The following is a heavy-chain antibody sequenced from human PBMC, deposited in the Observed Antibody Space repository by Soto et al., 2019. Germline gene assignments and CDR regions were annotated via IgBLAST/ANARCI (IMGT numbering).Heavy chain of an antibody. V-gene: IGHV1-8*01. CDR1: GYTFSSYD. CDR2: LNPNSGDT. Sequence: QVQLVQSGAEVKKPGASVKVSCKASGYTFSSYDINWVRQATGQGLEWMGWLNPNSGDTGNAQKFQGRVTLTRNTAINTAYIALSRLTSDDTAVYYCATSGGGWYLYWGQGTLVTVSS. CDR3: ATSGGGWYLY. J-gene: IGHJ4*02. D-gene: IGHD6-19*01.